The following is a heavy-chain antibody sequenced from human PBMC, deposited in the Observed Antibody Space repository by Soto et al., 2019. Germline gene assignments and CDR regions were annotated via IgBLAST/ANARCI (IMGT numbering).Heavy chain of an antibody. CDR3: AAGYYDSSGYYYWVFDY. CDR2: IVVGSGNT. V-gene: IGHV1-58*02. Sequence: SVKVSCKASGFTFTSSAMQWVRQARGQRLEWIGWIVVGSGNTNYAQKFQERVTITRDMSTSTAYMELSSLRSEDTAVYYCAAGYYDSSGYYYWVFDYWGQGTLVTVSS. D-gene: IGHD3-22*01. CDR1: GFTFTSSA. J-gene: IGHJ4*02.